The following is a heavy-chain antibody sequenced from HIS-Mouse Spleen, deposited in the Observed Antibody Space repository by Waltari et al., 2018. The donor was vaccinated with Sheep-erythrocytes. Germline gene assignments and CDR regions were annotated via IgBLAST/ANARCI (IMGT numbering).Heavy chain of an antibody. CDR3: ARLYGDFTRAFDI. D-gene: IGHD4-17*01. V-gene: IGHV1-18*01. Sequence: QVQLVQSGAEVKKPGASVKVSCKASGYTFTSYGISWVRQAPGQGLEWMGWVRADNGNTNYAQKTKGRVTMTTETSTSTAYMELRSLRSDDTAVYYCARLYGDFTRAFDIWGQGTMVTVSS. CDR1: GYTFTSYG. CDR2: VRADNGNT. J-gene: IGHJ3*02.